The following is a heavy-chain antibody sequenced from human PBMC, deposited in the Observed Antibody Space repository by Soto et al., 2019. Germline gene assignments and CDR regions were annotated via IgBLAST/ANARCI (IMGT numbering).Heavy chain of an antibody. Sequence: SETLSLTCTVSGGPITSYYWSWIRQPPGKGLEWIGYIYFSGSANYNPSLKSRVTISVDTSKNQFSLKLSSVTAADTAVYYCARRYSGYGDYWGQGTLVTVS. J-gene: IGHJ4*02. V-gene: IGHV4-59*08. CDR3: ARRYSGYGDY. D-gene: IGHD5-12*01. CDR1: GGPITSYY. CDR2: IYFSGSA.